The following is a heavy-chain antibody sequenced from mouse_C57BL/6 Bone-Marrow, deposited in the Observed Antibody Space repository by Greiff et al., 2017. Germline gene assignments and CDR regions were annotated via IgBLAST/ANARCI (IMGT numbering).Heavy chain of an antibody. V-gene: IGHV1-69*01. CDR1: GYTFTSYW. Sequence: VQLQQPGAELVLPGASVKLSCKASGYTFTSYWMHWVKQRPGQGLEWIGEIDPSDSYTNYNQKCKGKSTLTVDKSSSTAYMQLSSLTSEDSAVYYCARSNWAYFDYWGQGTTLTVSS. J-gene: IGHJ2*01. CDR3: ARSNWAYFDY. CDR2: IDPSDSYT. D-gene: IGHD4-1*01.